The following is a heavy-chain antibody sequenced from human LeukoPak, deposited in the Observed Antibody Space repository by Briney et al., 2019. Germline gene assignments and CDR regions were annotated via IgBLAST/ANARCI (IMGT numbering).Heavy chain of an antibody. CDR2: IYYSGST. CDR3: ARYQTPIAAAGSRYAFDI. CDR1: GGPMTNYY. Sequence: SETLSLTCTVSGGPMTNYYWSWIRQPPGKGLEWIGYIYYSGSTNYNPSLKSRVTMSVDTSKNQFSLKLSSVTAADTAVYYCARYQTPIAAAGSRYAFDIWGQGTMVTVSS. J-gene: IGHJ3*02. V-gene: IGHV4-59*01. D-gene: IGHD6-13*01.